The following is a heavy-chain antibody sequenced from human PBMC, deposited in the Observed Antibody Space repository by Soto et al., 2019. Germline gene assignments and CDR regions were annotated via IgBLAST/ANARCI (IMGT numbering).Heavy chain of an antibody. V-gene: IGHV2-26*01. Sequence: QVTLKESGPVLVKPTETLTLTCTASGFSLSNARMGVSWIRQPPGKALEWLAHIFSNDEKSYSTSLKSRLTISKDTSKSQVVLTMTNMDPVDTATYYCARIYIGFYYGMDVWGQGTTVTVSS. CDR2: IFSNDEK. CDR1: GFSLSNARMG. J-gene: IGHJ6*02. CDR3: ARIYIGFYYGMDV. D-gene: IGHD3-10*01.